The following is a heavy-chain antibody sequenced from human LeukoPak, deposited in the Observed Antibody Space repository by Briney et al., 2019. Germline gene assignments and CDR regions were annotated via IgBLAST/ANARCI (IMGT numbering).Heavy chain of an antibody. J-gene: IGHJ4*02. D-gene: IGHD2-15*01. CDR2: IYYSGST. CDR1: GGSFSGYY. V-gene: IGHV4-31*02. CDR3: ASGNTVVTAIDY. Sequence: PSETLSLTCAVYGGSFSGYYWSWIRQHPGKGLEWIGYIYYSGSTYYNPSLKSRVTISVDTSKNQFSLKLSSVTAADTAVYYCASGNTVVTAIDYWGQGTQVTVSS.